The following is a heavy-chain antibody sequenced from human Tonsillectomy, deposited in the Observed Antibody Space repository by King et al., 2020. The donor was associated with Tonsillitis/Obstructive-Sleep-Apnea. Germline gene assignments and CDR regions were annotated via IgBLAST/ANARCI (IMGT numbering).Heavy chain of an antibody. D-gene: IGHD3-22*01. CDR3: ARAFSDGSGYFYSYFDY. Sequence: QLVQSGAEVKKPGSSEKVSCKTSGGTFSSYSINWVRQAPGQGLEWMGGIIPIFGTANYAQKFQGRVMITADESTSTAHMELSSLRSEDTAVYYCARAFSDGSGYFYSYFDYWGQGALVTVSS. CDR1: GGTFSSYS. J-gene: IGHJ4*02. CDR2: IIPIFGTA. V-gene: IGHV1-69*01.